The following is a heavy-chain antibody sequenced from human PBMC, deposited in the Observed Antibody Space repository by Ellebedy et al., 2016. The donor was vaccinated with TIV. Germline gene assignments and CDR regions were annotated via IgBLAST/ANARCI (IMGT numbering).Heavy chain of an antibody. J-gene: IGHJ6*02. V-gene: IGHV4-59*12. D-gene: IGHD4-17*01. Sequence: SETLSLTCTVSGGSISSYYWSWIRQPPGKGLEWIGYIYYSGSTNYNPSLKSRVTVSVDTSKNQFSLKLSSVTAADTAVYYCARTIKRSTVTRPYYYYGMDVWGQGTTVTVSS. CDR2: IYYSGST. CDR3: ARTIKRSTVTRPYYYYGMDV. CDR1: GGSISSYY.